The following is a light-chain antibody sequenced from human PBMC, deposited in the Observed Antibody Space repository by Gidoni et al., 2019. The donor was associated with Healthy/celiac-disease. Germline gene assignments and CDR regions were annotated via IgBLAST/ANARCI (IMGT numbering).Light chain of an antibody. V-gene: IGLV3-21*02. CDR2: DDS. CDR1: NIGSKS. Sequence: SYVLTQPPSVSVAPGQTARITCGVNNIGSKSVHWYQQKPGQAPVLVVYDDSDRPSGSPERFSGSNSGNTATLTISRVEAGDEADYYCQVWDSSSDHPAFYVFGTGTKVTVL. J-gene: IGLJ1*01. CDR3: QVWDSSSDHPAFYV.